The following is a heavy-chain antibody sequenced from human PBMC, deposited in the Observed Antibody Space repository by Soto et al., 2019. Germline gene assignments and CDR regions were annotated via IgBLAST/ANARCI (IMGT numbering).Heavy chain of an antibody. V-gene: IGHV1-2*02. Sequence: GASVKVSCKASGYTFSGYYIHWLRQAPGQGLEWKGWINPNSGGTNYAQKFQGRVTVTRDTPTSTAYMELSRLTSDDTAVYYCARSLTEGXCTITGCYTRPLYGMDVWGQGTTVTVSS. D-gene: IGHD2-2*02. J-gene: IGHJ6*02. CDR3: ARSLTEGXCTITGCYTRPLYGMDV. CDR1: GYTFSGYY. CDR2: INPNSGGT.